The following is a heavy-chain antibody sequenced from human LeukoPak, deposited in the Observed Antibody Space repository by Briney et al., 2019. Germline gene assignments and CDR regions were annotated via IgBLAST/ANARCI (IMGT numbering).Heavy chain of an antibody. J-gene: IGHJ6*02. CDR2: IYYSGST. D-gene: IGHD5-24*01. V-gene: IGHV4-59*01. Sequence: SETLSLTCNISGGSISGYYWSWIRQPPGKGLEWIGYIYYSGSTNYNPSLKSRVTISVDTSKNQFSLKLTSVTAADTAVYYRARADGYDYGMYVWGQGTTVTVSS. CDR3: ARADGYDYGMYV. CDR1: GGSISGYY.